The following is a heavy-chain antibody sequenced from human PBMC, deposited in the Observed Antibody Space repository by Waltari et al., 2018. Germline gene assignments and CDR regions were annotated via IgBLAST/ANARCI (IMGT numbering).Heavy chain of an antibody. J-gene: IGHJ4*02. CDR3: TTLFGDFWSGYFFDF. CDR2: VKRKSDGGTR. D-gene: IGHD3-3*01. V-gene: IGHV3-15*01. Sequence: EVQLVESGGGLVKPGGSLRLSCAASGFTFSNACMSCVRQAPGKGREWVGRVKRKSDGGTRDYSATVKGRFTISRDDSENTLYLQMNSLKTEDTAVYYCTTLFGDFWSGYFFDFWGQGTLVTVSS. CDR1: GFTFSNAC.